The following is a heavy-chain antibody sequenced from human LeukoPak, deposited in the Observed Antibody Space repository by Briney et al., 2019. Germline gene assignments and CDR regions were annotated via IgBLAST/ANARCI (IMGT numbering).Heavy chain of an antibody. V-gene: IGHV4-39*01. CDR1: VGSISSSSYY. D-gene: IGHD3-10*01. J-gene: IGHJ4*02. CDR2: IYYSGST. Sequence: SETLSLTCTLSVGSISSSSYYWGWVCKPPGKGLERFGSIYYSGSTYYNPALNSRVTISVDTSKTQFSLKLSSVTDEDTAVYYCAGLRFGGGYFGCWGQGTLVTVSS. CDR3: AGLRFGGGYFGC.